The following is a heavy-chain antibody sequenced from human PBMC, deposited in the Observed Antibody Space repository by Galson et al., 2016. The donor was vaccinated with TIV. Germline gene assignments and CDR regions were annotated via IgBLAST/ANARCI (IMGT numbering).Heavy chain of an antibody. J-gene: IGHJ4*02. CDR2: ISGSGTTL. CDR3: ATAIAAAGTFDH. CDR1: RFTFSDYY. Sequence: SLRLSCAASRFTFSDYYMSWIRQAPGKGLEWVSEISGSGTTLFYADSMKGRFTISRDNAKNSLYLQMNSLRAEDTAIYYCATAIAAAGTFDHWGQGTLVTVSS. D-gene: IGHD6-13*01. V-gene: IGHV3-11*01.